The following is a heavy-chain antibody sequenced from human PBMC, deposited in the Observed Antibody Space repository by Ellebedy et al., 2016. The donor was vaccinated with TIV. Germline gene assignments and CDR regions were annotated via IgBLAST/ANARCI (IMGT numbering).Heavy chain of an antibody. Sequence: AASVKVSCKASGYTFSNYFMHWVRQAPGQGLEWMGIINPSGGSTTYAQKLQGRVTMTRDTSTSTVYMELSSLRSEDTAVYYCARGFGGSYRSFDYWGQGTLVTVSS. CDR2: INPSGGST. J-gene: IGHJ4*02. CDR3: ARGFGGSYRSFDY. D-gene: IGHD1-26*01. V-gene: IGHV1-46*04. CDR1: GYTFSNYF.